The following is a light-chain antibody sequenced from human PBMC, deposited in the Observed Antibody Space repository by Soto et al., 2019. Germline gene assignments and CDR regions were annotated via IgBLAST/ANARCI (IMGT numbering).Light chain of an antibody. J-gene: IGKJ1*01. CDR2: DAS. V-gene: IGKV3-11*01. CDR1: QSVSSY. CDR3: QQRSNSWT. Sequence: EIVLTQSPATLSLSPGERATLSCRASQSVSSYLAWYQQKPGQAPRLLIYDASNRATGIPARFSGSGSGTDFTLTISRLEPDDFAVYYCQQRSNSWTFGQGTKVEIK.